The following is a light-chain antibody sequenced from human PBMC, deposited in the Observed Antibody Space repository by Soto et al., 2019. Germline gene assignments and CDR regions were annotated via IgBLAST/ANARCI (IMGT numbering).Light chain of an antibody. V-gene: IGKV3-20*01. CDR2: GAS. CDR1: QSVNNDY. Sequence: EIVLTQSPGTLSLSPGERAALSCRASQSVNNDYLAWYHQKHGRAPRLVIYGASKWATGIPDRFSGSGSGTDFTLTISRLEPEDFAVYYCQQYGSSPWTFGQGTNVEIK. CDR3: QQYGSSPWT. J-gene: IGKJ1*01.